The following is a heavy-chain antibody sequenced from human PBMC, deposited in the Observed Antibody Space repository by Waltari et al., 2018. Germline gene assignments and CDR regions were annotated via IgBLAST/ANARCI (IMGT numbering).Heavy chain of an antibody. Sequence: QVQLQESDPGLVQPSETLSLTCTVAGYSISNGYYWGGIRLPPGRGLEWIATISYNGNTYYNPSLTSRVSITVDTSKNQFSLKLTSVTAADTAIYYCARGYNTGWYNSWGHGTLVTVSS. V-gene: IGHV4-38-2*02. J-gene: IGHJ5*01. CDR1: GYSISNGYY. CDR3: ARGYNTGWYNS. CDR2: ISYNGNT. D-gene: IGHD2-8*02.